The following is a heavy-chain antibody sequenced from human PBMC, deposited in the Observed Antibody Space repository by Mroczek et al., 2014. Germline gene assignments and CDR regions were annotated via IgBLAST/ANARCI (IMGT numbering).Heavy chain of an antibody. CDR1: GFSLSTSGVG. CDR3: AHGPYSGYDEGVNWFDP. D-gene: IGHD5-12*01. CDR2: IYWNDDK. V-gene: IGHV2-5*01. Sequence: QVTLKESGPTLVKPTQTLTLTCTFSGFSLSTSGVGVGWIRQPPGKALEWLALIYWNDDKRYSPSLKSRLTITKDTSKNQVVLTMTNMDPVDTATYYCAHGPYSGYDEGVNWFDPWGQGTLVTVSS. J-gene: IGHJ5*02.